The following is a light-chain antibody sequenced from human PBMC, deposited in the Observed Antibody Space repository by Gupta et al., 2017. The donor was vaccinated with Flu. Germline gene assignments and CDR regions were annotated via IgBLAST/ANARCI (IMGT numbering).Light chain of an antibody. J-gene: IGLJ3*02. CDR3: AAWDDSRNAWV. CDR2: SNN. CDR1: SSNIGSNS. V-gene: IGLV1-44*01. Sequence: RVTMSCSGSSSNIGSNSGNWYQHLPGSAPKLLIYSNNQRPAGVPGRFSGSKSGTSVSLAISGLQAEDEGDYYCAAWDDSRNAWVFGGGTKLTVL.